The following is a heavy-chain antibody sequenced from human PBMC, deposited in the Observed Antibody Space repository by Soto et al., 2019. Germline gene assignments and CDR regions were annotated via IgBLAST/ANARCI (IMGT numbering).Heavy chain of an antibody. CDR1: GFTFSSFW. J-gene: IGHJ4*02. Sequence: EVQLVESGGGLVQPGGSLRLSCAVSGFTFSSFWMHWVRQAPGEGLVWVSRINTDGSSTSYADSVKGRFTISRDNAKNTLYLXMNSLRVEDTAMYYCAKRGVDTFGLSYWGQGTLVTVSS. CDR3: AKRGVDTFGLSY. D-gene: IGHD3-10*01. CDR2: INTDGSST. V-gene: IGHV3-74*01.